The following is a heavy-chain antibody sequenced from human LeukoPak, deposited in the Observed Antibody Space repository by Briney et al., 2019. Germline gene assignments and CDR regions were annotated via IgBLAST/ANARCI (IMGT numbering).Heavy chain of an antibody. D-gene: IGHD2-8*01. CDR3: ARARERIVLMVYAGNWFDP. V-gene: IGHV7-4-1*02. Sequence: ASVKVSCKASGYTFTSYAMNWVRQAPGQGLEWMGWINTNTGNPTYAQGFTGRFVFSLDTSVSTAYLQISSLKAEDTAVYYCARARERIVLMVYAGNWFDPWGQGTLVTVSS. CDR2: INTNTGNP. CDR1: GYTFTSYA. J-gene: IGHJ5*02.